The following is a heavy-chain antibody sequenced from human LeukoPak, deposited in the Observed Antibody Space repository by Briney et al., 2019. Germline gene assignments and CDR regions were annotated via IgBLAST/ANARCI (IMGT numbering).Heavy chain of an antibody. CDR1: GYTLTDLS. J-gene: IGHJ4*02. Sequence: ASVKVSCKVSGYTLTDLSMHWVRQAPGKGLEWMGGFDPEDGETIYAQKFQGRVTMTEDTSTDTAYMELSSLRSEDTAVYYCATALGDFWSGYTLYYFDYWGQGTLVTVSS. CDR3: ATALGDFWSGYTLYYFDY. D-gene: IGHD3-3*01. V-gene: IGHV1-24*01. CDR2: FDPEDGET.